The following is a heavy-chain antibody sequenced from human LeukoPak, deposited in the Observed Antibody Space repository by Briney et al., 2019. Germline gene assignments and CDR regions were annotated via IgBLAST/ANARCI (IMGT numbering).Heavy chain of an antibody. CDR1: GFTFSSYA. J-gene: IGHJ4*02. V-gene: IGHV3-23*01. D-gene: IGHD5-18*01. CDR2: ISGSGGST. Sequence: GGSLRLSCAASGFTFSSYAMGWVRQAPGKGLEWVSAISGSGGSTYYADSVKGRFTISRDNSKNTLYLQMNSLRAEDTAVYYCANCGYSYGSFDYWGQGTLVTVSS. CDR3: ANCGYSYGSFDY.